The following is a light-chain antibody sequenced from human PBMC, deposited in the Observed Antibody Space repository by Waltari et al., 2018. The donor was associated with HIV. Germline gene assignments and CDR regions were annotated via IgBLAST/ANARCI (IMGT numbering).Light chain of an antibody. J-gene: IGLJ2*01. Sequence: QSVLTQPPSASGTPGQRVTISCSGSSSNIGNNNVYWYRQLPGLAPRLLIYRNNQRPSGVPDRFSGSKSGTSASRAISGLRAEDEADYYCATWGDSLSGPVVFGGGTKLTVL. CDR2: RNN. V-gene: IGLV1-47*01. CDR1: SSNIGNNN. CDR3: ATWGDSLSGPVV.